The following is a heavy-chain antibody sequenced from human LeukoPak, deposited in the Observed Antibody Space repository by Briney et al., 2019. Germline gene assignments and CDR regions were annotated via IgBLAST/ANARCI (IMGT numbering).Heavy chain of an antibody. J-gene: IGHJ4*02. D-gene: IGHD3-10*01. V-gene: IGHV4-30-2*01. CDR1: GGSISSGGYS. CDR3: ARERAGSMVRGVLDY. Sequence: SQTLSLTCAVSGGSISSGGYSWSWIRQPPGKGLEWIGYIYHSGSTYYNPSLKSRVTISVDTSKNQFSLKLSSVTAADTAVYYCARERAGSMVRGVLDYWGQGTLVTVSS. CDR2: IYHSGST.